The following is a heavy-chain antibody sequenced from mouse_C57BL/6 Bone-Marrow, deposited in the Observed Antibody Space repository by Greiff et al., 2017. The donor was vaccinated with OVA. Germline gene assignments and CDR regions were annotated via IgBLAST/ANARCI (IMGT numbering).Heavy chain of an antibody. Sequence: EVQGVESGEGLVKPGGSLKLSCAASGFTFSSYAMSWVRQTPEKRLEWVAYISSGGDYIYYADTVKGRFTISRDNARNTLYLQMSSLKSEDTAMYYCTRDLHYYGSSYPYWYFDVWGTGTTVTVSS. J-gene: IGHJ1*03. CDR3: TRDLHYYGSSYPYWYFDV. V-gene: IGHV5-9-1*02. D-gene: IGHD1-1*01. CDR2: ISSGGDYI. CDR1: GFTFSSYA.